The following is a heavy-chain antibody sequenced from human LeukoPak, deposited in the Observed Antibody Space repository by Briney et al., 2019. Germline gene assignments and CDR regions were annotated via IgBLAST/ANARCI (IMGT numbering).Heavy chain of an antibody. CDR1: GYTFTGYY. V-gene: IGHV1-2*02. Sequence: ASVKVSCTASGYTFTGYYIHWVRQAPGQGLEWMGWINSNTGATHYAQKFQGRVTMTRDTSISTAYMELSRLRSDDTAVYYCARGRSTENFDYWGQGTLVTVSS. CDR2: INSNTGAT. D-gene: IGHD4-17*01. J-gene: IGHJ4*02. CDR3: ARGRSTENFDY.